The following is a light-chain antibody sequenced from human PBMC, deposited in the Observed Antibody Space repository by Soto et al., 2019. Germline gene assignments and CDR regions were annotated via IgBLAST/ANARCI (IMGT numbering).Light chain of an antibody. CDR2: EGS. J-gene: IGLJ2*01. CDR3: CSYAAGTTSVV. V-gene: IGLV2-23*01. CDR1: SSDVGTYNL. Sequence: QSALTQPASVSGSPGQSITISCTGTSSDVGTYNLVSWYQQYPGKVPKLMIYEGSKWPSGVSNRFSGSKSGNTASLTISGLQAEDEADYYCCSYAAGTTSVVFGGGTKLTVL.